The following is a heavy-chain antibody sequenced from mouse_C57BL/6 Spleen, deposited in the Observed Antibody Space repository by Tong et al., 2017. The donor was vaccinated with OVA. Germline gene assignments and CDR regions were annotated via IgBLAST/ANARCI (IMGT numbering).Heavy chain of an antibody. Sequence: VQLQESGPGLVAPSQSLSITCTVSGFSLTSYGVHWVRQPPGKGLEWLVVIWSDGSTTYNSALKSRLSISKDNSKSQVFLKMISLQTDDTAMYYCASPGISTANWYFDVWGTGTTVTVSS. D-gene: IGHD1-2*01. J-gene: IGHJ1*03. V-gene: IGHV2-6*03. CDR3: ASPGISTANWYFDV. CDR2: IWSDGST. CDR1: GFSLTSYG.